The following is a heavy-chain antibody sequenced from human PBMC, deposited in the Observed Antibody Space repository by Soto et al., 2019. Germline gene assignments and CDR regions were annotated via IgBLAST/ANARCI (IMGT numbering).Heavy chain of an antibody. CDR3: ARDQLEGNWFDP. D-gene: IGHD1-1*01. CDR1: GGSISSGGYS. CDR2: IYHSGST. V-gene: IGHV4-30-2*01. J-gene: IGHJ5*02. Sequence: QLQLQESGSGLVRPSQTLSLTCAVSGGSISSGGYSWNWIRQPPGKGLEWIGYIYHSGSTLYNPSPQSRVTLSADKSKNQFSLKLTSVTAADTAVYYCARDQLEGNWFDPWGQGTLVTVSS.